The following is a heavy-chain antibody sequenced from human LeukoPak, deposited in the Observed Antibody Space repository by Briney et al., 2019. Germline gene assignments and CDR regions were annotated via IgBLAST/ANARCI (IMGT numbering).Heavy chain of an antibody. Sequence: ASVKVSCKPSGYIFTSYAISWVRQAPGQGLEWMGWISAYSGNTDSAQKLQGRLTMTTDTSTSTAYMELRGLRSDDTAVYYCARATGFGSGIAGARGAPKYYFDYWGQGTLVTVSS. CDR2: ISAYSGNT. D-gene: IGHD6-13*01. CDR1: GYIFTSYA. J-gene: IGHJ4*02. V-gene: IGHV1-18*01. CDR3: ARATGFGSGIAGARGAPKYYFDY.